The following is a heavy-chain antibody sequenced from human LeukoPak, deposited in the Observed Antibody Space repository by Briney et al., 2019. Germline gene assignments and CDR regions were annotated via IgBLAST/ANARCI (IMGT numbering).Heavy chain of an antibody. CDR1: GGSISSSSYY. CDR3: ARGRWLTFDY. J-gene: IGHJ4*02. CDR2: IYYSGST. Sequence: PSETLSLTCTVSGGSISSSSYYWGWIRQPPGKGLEWIGSIYYSGSTYYNPSLKSRVTISVDTSKNQFSLKLSSVTAADTAVYYCARGRWLTFDYWGQGTLVTVSS. D-gene: IGHD4-17*01. V-gene: IGHV4-39*07.